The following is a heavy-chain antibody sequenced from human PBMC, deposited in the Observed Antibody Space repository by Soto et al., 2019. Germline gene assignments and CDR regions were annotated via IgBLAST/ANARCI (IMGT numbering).Heavy chain of an antibody. J-gene: IGHJ6*03. V-gene: IGHV3-23*03. CDR1: GFIFSGYG. CDR3: AKAAIWGGGRYHYYYMDV. D-gene: IGHD2-15*01. Sequence: EVQLLESGGGLVQPGGSLRLSCAASGFIFSGYGMTWVRQAPGKGLEWVSIINAGGSTTHYADSVKGRFTISRDDSKNTLYLQMNSLRGDDTAVYYCAKAAIWGGGRYHYYYMDVWGKGTTVTVSS. CDR2: INAGGSTT.